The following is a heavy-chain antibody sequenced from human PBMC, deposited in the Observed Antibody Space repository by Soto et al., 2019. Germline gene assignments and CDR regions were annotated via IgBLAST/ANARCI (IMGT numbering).Heavy chain of an antibody. CDR1: GFTFSGHG. D-gene: IGHD5-12*01. J-gene: IGHJ6*02. V-gene: IGHV3-30*18. CDR2: ISYDGRNK. CDR3: ANHPSGYDDEYGMAV. Sequence: QVQLVESGGGVVQPGRSLRLSCAASGFTFSGHGMHWVRQAPGKGLEWVGVISYDGRNKYSVDSVKCRFTISRDNSKKTPYLQMNSLRAEDTAVYYCANHPSGYDDEYGMAVWGQGNTVAVSS.